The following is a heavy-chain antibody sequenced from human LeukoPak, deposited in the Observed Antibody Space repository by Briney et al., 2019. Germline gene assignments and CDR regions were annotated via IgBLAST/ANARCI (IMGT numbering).Heavy chain of an antibody. Sequence: GGCLRLSCVGSGFSFSSYGMSWVRQAPGKGLEWVIGISGSGGSTYYADSVKGRFTISRDNSKSTLHLQINSLIAEDTAVYYCAKETVRGVVQDWGQGTLVTVSS. J-gene: IGHJ1*01. CDR3: AKETVRGVVQD. CDR1: GFSFSSYG. D-gene: IGHD3-10*01. CDR2: ISGSGGST. V-gene: IGHV3-23*01.